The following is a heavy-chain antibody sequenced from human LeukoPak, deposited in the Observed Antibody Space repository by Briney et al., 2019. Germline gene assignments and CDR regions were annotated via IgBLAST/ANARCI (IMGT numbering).Heavy chain of an antibody. CDR2: IYTSGST. CDR3: AREVVASKNYYYYYYGMDV. Sequence: SETLSLTCTVSGGSISSYYWSWIRQPAGKGLEWIGRIYTSGSTNYNPSLKSRVTMSVDTSKNQFSLKLSSVTAADTAVYYCAREVVASKNYYYYYYGMDVWGQGTTVTVSS. CDR1: GGSISSYY. D-gene: IGHD2-15*01. V-gene: IGHV4-4*07. J-gene: IGHJ6*02.